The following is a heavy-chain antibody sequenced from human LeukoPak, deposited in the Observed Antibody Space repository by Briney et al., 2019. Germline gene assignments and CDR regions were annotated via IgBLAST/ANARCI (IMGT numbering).Heavy chain of an antibody. V-gene: IGHV1-46*01. J-gene: IGHJ5*02. Sequence: ASVKVSCKASGYTFTSYDINWVRQAPGQGLEWMGMIIPSDGFTSYAQKFQGRVTITADESTSTAYMELSSLRSEDTAVYYCVRLSPHNWFDPWGQGTLVTVSS. CDR2: IIPSDGFT. CDR3: VRLSPHNWFDP. D-gene: IGHD6-25*01. CDR1: GYTFTSYD.